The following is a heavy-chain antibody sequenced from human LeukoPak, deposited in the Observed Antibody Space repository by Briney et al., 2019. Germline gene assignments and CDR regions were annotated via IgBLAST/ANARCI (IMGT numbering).Heavy chain of an antibody. D-gene: IGHD2-15*01. CDR3: IRVVQGDAFDI. CDR2: TRNKANSYTT. J-gene: IGHJ3*02. CDR1: GFSFSAHY. V-gene: IGHV3-72*01. Sequence: QPGGSLRLSCAASGFSFSAHYMDWVRQAPGKGLEWVGRTRNKANSYTTDYAASVKCRFTISRDDSKNSLYLQMSSLKTENTAVYYCIRVVQGDAFDIWGQGTLVTVSS.